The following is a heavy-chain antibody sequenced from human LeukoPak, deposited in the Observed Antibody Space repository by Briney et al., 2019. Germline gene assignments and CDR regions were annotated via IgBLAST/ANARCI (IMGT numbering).Heavy chain of an antibody. Sequence: SSETLSLTCTVSGGSISSGDYYWSWIRQPPRKGLEWIGYIYYSGSTYYNPSLKSRVTISVDTSKNQFSLKLSSVTAADTAVYYCARSYYDFWSGYSSLDYWGQGTLVTVSS. V-gene: IGHV4-30-4*01. CDR2: IYYSGST. D-gene: IGHD3-3*01. J-gene: IGHJ4*02. CDR1: GGSISSGDYY. CDR3: ARSYYDFWSGYSSLDY.